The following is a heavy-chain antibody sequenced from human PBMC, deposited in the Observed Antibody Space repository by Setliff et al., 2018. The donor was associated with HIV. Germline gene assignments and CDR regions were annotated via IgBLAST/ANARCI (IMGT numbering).Heavy chain of an antibody. Sequence: SETLSLTCTVSGGSISDSRYYWGWIRQPPGKGLEGIGNIYYSGSTYYNPSLKSRVTISVDTSKNQFSLKLSSVTAADTAVYYCARPVEMANREFDYWGQGTLVTVSS. J-gene: IGHJ4*02. CDR3: ARPVEMANREFDY. D-gene: IGHD1-26*01. CDR1: GGSISDSRYY. V-gene: IGHV4-39*01. CDR2: IYYSGST.